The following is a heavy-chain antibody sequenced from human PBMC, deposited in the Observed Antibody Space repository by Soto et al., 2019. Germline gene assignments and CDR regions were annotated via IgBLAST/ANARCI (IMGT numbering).Heavy chain of an antibody. V-gene: IGHV4-39*01. D-gene: IGHD4-17*01. Sequence: QLQLQESGPGLVKPSETLSLTCTVSGGSISSDTYYWGWIRQSPGKGLEWIGSIYYSGTTYYNPSLKSRVTVSVDTSKNQFSLKLNSVTAADTAVYYCVSIYGPYYFDFWGQGTLVTVSS. J-gene: IGHJ4*02. CDR3: VSIYGPYYFDF. CDR2: IYYSGTT. CDR1: GGSISSDTYY.